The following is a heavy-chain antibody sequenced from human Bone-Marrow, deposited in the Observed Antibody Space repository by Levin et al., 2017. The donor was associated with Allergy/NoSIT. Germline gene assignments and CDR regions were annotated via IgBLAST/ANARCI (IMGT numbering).Heavy chain of an antibody. V-gene: IGHV3-15*01. Sequence: GGSLRLSCAASGFTFSNAWMSWVRQAPGKGLEWVGRIKSKTDGGTTDYAAPVKGRFTISRDDSKNTLYLQMNSLKTEDTAVYYCTTDHRGYCSGGSGYSGVYWGQGTLVTVSS. CDR2: IKSKTDGGTT. CDR3: TTDHRGYCSGGSGYSGVY. J-gene: IGHJ4*02. D-gene: IGHD2-15*01. CDR1: GFTFSNAW.